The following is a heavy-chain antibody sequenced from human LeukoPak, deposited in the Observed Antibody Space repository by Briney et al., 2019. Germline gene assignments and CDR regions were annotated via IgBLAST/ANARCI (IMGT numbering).Heavy chain of an antibody. V-gene: IGHV3-30*04. CDR1: GFTFSSYA. CDR2: ISYDGSNK. Sequence: PGGSLRLSCAASGFTFSSYAMHWVRQAPGKGLEWAAVISYDGSNKHYADSVKGRFTISRDNSKNTLYLQMNSLRAEDTAVYYCARGIVVVVAGEDWFDPWGQGTLVTVSS. CDR3: ARGIVVVVAGEDWFDP. J-gene: IGHJ5*02. D-gene: IGHD2-15*01.